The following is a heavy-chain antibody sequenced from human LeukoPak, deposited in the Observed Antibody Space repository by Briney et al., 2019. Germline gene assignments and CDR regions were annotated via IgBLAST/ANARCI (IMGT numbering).Heavy chain of an antibody. J-gene: IGHJ4*02. CDR1: GGSFSGYY. V-gene: IGHV4-34*01. CDR3: AREVRGDFDY. CDR2: INHSGST. D-gene: IGHD3-16*01. Sequence: PLETLSLTCAVYGGSFSGYYWSWIRQPPGKGLEWIGEINHSGSTNYNPSLKSRVTVSVDTSKNQFSLKLSSVTAADTAVYYCAREVRGDFDYWGQGTLVTVSS.